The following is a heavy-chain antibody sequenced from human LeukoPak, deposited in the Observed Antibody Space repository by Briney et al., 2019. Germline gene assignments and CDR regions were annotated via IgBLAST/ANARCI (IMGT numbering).Heavy chain of an antibody. Sequence: GGSLRLSCAASGFTFSSYRMNWVRQAPGKGLEWVSGISPSGSISYYADSVKGRFTISRDNSKNTVSLQMNSLRAEDTALYYCARDLDWGAFDAWGQGTLVTVSS. CDR3: ARDLDWGAFDA. V-gene: IGHV3-23*01. CDR1: GFTFSSYR. CDR2: ISPSGSIS. J-gene: IGHJ5*02. D-gene: IGHD3-9*01.